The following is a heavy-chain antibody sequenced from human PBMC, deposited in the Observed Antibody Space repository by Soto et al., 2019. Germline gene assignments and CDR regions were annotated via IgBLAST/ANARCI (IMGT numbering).Heavy chain of an antibody. CDR3: ARARGYCSSTSCSYYYYYMDV. Sequence: EVQLVESGGGLVQPGGSLRLSCAASGFTFSSYWMHWVRQAPGKGLVWVSRINSDGSSTSYADSVKGRFTISRDNAKNRLYLQLNGLRAEDTAVYYCARARGYCSSTSCSYYYYYMDVWGKGSTVTVSS. D-gene: IGHD2-2*01. CDR2: INSDGSST. V-gene: IGHV3-74*01. CDR1: GFTFSSYW. J-gene: IGHJ6*03.